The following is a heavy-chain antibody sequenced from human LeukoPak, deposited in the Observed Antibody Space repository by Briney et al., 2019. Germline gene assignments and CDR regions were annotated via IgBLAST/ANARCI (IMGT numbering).Heavy chain of an antibody. Sequence: GGSLRLSCAASGFTFSSYSMNWVRQAPGKGREGVSAMSGSGGNTYYADSVKGRFTISRDNYKNILYLQMNSLRAEDTAVYHCARSQDGSGSYFYYFYIDVWGKGTTV. D-gene: IGHD3-10*01. CDR2: MSGSGGNT. CDR1: GFTFSSYS. V-gene: IGHV3-23*01. J-gene: IGHJ6*03. CDR3: ARSQDGSGSYFYYFYIDV.